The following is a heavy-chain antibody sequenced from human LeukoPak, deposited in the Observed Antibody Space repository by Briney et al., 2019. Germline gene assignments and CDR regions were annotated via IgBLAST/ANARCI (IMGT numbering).Heavy chain of an antibody. CDR1: GYSISSGYY. CDR2: IYHSGNT. CDR3: AGDLGSSRGLD. V-gene: IGHV4-38-2*02. J-gene: IGHJ4*02. D-gene: IGHD3-16*01. Sequence: WETLSLTCAVSGYSISSGYYWGWIRQPPGKGLEWIGNIYHSGNTHYNPSLKSRVTISVDTSKNQISLSLISMTAADTAVYFCAGDLGSSRGLDWGQGTLVTVSS.